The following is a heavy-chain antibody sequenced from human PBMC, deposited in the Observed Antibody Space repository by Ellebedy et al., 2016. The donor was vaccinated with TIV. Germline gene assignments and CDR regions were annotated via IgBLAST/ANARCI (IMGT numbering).Heavy chain of an antibody. CDR2: INAGNGNT. CDR3: ARRGLGYYYYGMDV. J-gene: IGHJ6*02. CDR1: GYTFTSYA. D-gene: IGHD2-15*01. V-gene: IGHV1-3*01. Sequence: ASVKVSXKASGYTFTSYAMHWVRQAPGQRLEWMGWINAGNGNTKYSQKFQGRVTITRDTSASTAYMELSSLRSEDTAVYYCARRGLGYYYYGMDVWGQGTTVTVSS.